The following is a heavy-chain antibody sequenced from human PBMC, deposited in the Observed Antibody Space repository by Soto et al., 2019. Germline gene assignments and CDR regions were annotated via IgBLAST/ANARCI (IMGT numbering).Heavy chain of an antibody. CDR1: GYSFTSYW. J-gene: IGHJ5*02. D-gene: IGHD2-2*01. CDR3: ARYIVLVPAAISWFDP. Sequence: PGESLKISCKGSGYSFTSYWIGWVRQMPGKGLEWMGIIYPGDSDTRYSPSFQGQVTISADKPISTAYLQWSSLKASDTAMYYCARYIVLVPAAISWFDPWGQGTLVTVSS. CDR2: IYPGDSDT. V-gene: IGHV5-51*01.